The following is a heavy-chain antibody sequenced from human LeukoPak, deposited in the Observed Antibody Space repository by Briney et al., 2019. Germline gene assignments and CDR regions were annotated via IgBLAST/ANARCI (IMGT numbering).Heavy chain of an antibody. J-gene: IGHJ4*02. Sequence: SETLSLTCTVSGGSISSDSHYWAWIRQPTGKGLEWIGSIYYSGSTYHNPSLKSRVTISVDTSKNQFSLKLSSVTAADTAVYYCATYSTSWYTDWGQGTLVTVSS. CDR3: ATYSTSWYTD. CDR2: IYYSGST. D-gene: IGHD6-13*01. V-gene: IGHV4-39*07. CDR1: GGSISSDSHY.